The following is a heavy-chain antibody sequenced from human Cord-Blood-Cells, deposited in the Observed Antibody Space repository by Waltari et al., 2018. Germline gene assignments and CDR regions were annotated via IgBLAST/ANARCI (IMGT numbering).Heavy chain of an antibody. CDR3: ARTSIVGATRYYYYGMDV. V-gene: IGHV1-2*02. Sequence: QVQLVQSGAEVKKPGASVKVSCKASGYTFTGYYMHWVRQAPGQGLEWMGWINPNSGGTNYAQKFQGGVTMTRDTSISTAYMELSRLRSDDTAVYYCARTSIVGATRYYYYGMDVWGQVTTVTVSS. D-gene: IGHD1-26*01. CDR1: GYTFTGYY. CDR2: INPNSGGT. J-gene: IGHJ6*02.